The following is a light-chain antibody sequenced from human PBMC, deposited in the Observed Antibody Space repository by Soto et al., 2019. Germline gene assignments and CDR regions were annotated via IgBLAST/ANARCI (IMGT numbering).Light chain of an antibody. J-gene: IGKJ1*01. V-gene: IGKV3-15*01. CDR1: QSVSIN. Sequence: EIVMTQSPATLSLSPGERATLSCRASQSVSINLAWYQQKPGQAPRLLIYGASTRATGIPARFSGSGSGTEFTLTISNLQPDDFATYYCQQYDTYWTFGQGTMV. CDR2: GAS. CDR3: QQYDTYWT.